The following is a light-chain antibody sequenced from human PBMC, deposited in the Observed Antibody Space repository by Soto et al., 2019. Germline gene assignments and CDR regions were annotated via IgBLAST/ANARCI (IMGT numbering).Light chain of an antibody. CDR3: QQSYSTTQYT. J-gene: IGKJ2*01. Sequence: DIQMTQSPSSLSASVGDRVTITCRASQSISSYLNWYQQKPGKAPKLLIYAASSLQSGVPSRFSGSGSGTGFTLTISSLQPEDFATYYCQQSYSTTQYTFGQGTKVDIK. V-gene: IGKV1-39*01. CDR1: QSISSY. CDR2: AAS.